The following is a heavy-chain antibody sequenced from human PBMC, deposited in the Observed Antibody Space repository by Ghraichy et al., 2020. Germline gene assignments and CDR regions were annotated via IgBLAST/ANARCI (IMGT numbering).Heavy chain of an antibody. D-gene: IGHD1-26*01. V-gene: IGHV3-64*01. J-gene: IGHJ3*02. CDR2: FSSNGVST. CDR1: RFTFSSHA. Sequence: GGSLRLSCAASRFTFSSHAIHWVRQSPGKGLEYVAGFSSNGVSTYYGTSVKGRFTISRDNSKNTLYLQLGSLRSEDMGVYYCTTDSQRNIVGAIGIWGQGTIVTVSS. CDR3: TTDSQRNIVGAIGI.